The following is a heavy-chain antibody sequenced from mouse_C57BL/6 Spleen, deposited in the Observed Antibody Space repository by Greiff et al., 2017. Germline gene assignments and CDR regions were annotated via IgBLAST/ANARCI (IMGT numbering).Heavy chain of an antibody. Sequence: QVQLQQSGPELVKPGASVKISCKASGYAFSSSWMNWVKQRPGKGLEWIGRLYPGDGDTNYNGKFKGKATLTADKSSSTAYMQLSSLTSEDSAVYFCARGNYGSPAMDYWGQGTSVTVSS. CDR3: ARGNYGSPAMDY. V-gene: IGHV1-82*01. CDR2: LYPGDGDT. J-gene: IGHJ4*01. D-gene: IGHD1-1*01. CDR1: GYAFSSSW.